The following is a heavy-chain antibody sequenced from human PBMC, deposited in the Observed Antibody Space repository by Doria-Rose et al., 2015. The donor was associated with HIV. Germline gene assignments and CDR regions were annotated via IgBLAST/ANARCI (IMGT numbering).Heavy chain of an antibody. V-gene: IGHV2-26*01. CDR2: IFSDDER. J-gene: IGHJ4*02. D-gene: IGHD6-13*01. Sequence: QESGPVLAKPTETLTLTCTVFGVSLSSPGMGVSWIRQPPGKALEWLANIFSDDERSYKTSLKSRLTISRGTSKGQVVLTMTDMDPVDTATYYCARIKSSKWYHKYYFDFWGQGTLVIVSA. CDR3: ARIKSSKWYHKYYFDF. CDR1: GVSLSSPGMG.